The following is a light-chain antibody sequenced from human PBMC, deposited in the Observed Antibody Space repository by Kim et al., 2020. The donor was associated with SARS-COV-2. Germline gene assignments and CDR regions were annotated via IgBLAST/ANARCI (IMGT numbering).Light chain of an antibody. V-gene: IGKV3-20*01. CDR1: HTVTSNY. CDR3: QQFGGSPMYS. J-gene: IGKJ2*03. CDR2: GTS. Sequence: PGERATLSCRASHTVTSNYLSWYQQKPGQPPRLLIYGTSTRATGTPDRFTGTGSGTDFTLTIRRLEPEDFAVYYCQQFGGSPMYSFGQGTKLEI.